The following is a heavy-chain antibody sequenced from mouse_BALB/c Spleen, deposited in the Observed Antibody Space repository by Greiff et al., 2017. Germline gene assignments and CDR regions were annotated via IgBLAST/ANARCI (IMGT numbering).Heavy chain of an antibody. CDR1: GFTFSSFG. CDR2: ISSGSSTI. D-gene: IGHD2-10*01. CDR3: ARAYYGNYGGFAY. V-gene: IGHV5-17*02. Sequence: EVHLVESGGGLVQPGGSRKLSCAASGFTFSSFGMHWVRQAPEKGLEWVAYISSGSSTIYYADTVKGRFTISRDNPKNTLFLQMTSLRSEDTAMYYCARAYYGNYGGFAYWGQGTLVTVSA. J-gene: IGHJ3*01.